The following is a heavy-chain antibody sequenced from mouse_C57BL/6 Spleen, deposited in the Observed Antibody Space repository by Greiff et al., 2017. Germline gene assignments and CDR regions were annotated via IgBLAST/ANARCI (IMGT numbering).Heavy chain of an antibody. CDR2: INPYNGGT. V-gene: IGHV1-19*01. Sequence: VQLKQSGPVLVKPGASVKMSCKASGYTFTDYYMNWVKQSHGKSLEWIGVINPYNGGTSYNQKFKGKATLTVDKSSSTAYMELNSLTSEDSAVYYWARSDGYNSFDYWGQGTTLTVSS. CDR3: ARSDGYNSFDY. D-gene: IGHD2-3*01. J-gene: IGHJ2*01. CDR1: GYTFTDYY.